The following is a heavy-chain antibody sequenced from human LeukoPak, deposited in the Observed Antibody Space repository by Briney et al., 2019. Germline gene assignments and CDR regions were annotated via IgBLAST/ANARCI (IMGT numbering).Heavy chain of an antibody. CDR3: ARDYYDSSGYYFLYYFDY. D-gene: IGHD3-22*01. J-gene: IGHJ4*02. V-gene: IGHV3-30*04. CDR1: GFTFSTYT. Sequence: GGSLRLSCAASGFTFSTYTMHWVRQAPGKGLEWVAIISYDENYKYYADSVKGRFTISRDNSKNTLYLQMNSLRAEDTAVYYCARDYYDSSGYYFLYYFDYWGQGTLVTVSS. CDR2: ISYDENYK.